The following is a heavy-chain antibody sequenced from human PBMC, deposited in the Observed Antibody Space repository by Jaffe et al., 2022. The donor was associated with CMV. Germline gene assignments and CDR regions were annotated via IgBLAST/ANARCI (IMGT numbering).Heavy chain of an antibody. V-gene: IGHV4-4*02. CDR1: GDSITSNKW. CDR2: VYHSGST. D-gene: IGHD3-16*01. Sequence: QVQLQESGPGLVKPSGTLSLTCAVSGDSITSNKWWSWLRQSPGKGLEWIGEVYHSGSTNYNPSLKSRVTISVDKSKHQFSLKMTAVTAADTAVYYCARDASGGDHDNWFDPWGQGTLVTVSS. J-gene: IGHJ5*02. CDR3: ARDASGGDHDNWFDP.